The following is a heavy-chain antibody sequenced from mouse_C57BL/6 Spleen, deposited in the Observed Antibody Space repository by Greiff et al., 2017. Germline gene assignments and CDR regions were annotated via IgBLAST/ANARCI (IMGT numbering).Heavy chain of an antibody. D-gene: IGHD4-1*01. Sequence: EVKLQESGGGLVKPGGSLKLSCAASGFTFSSYAMSWVRQTPEKRLEWVATISDGGSYTYYPDNVKGRFTISRDNAKNNLYLQMSHLKSEDTAMYYCARAELGHAYWGQGTLVTVSA. CDR1: GFTFSSYA. V-gene: IGHV5-4*03. J-gene: IGHJ3*01. CDR3: ARAELGHAY. CDR2: ISDGGSYT.